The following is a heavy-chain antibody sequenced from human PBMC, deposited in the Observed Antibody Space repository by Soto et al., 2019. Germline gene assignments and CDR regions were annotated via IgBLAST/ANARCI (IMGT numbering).Heavy chain of an antibody. CDR2: ISGSGGST. Sequence: GGSVRLSCVASGVTFSSYAMSWVRQAPGKGLEWVSAISGSGGSTYYADSVKGRFTISRDNSKNTLYLQMNSLRAEDTAVYYCAKDVLANYYDSSGYPTPEAFDIWGQGTMVTVSS. J-gene: IGHJ3*02. CDR1: GVTFSSYA. CDR3: AKDVLANYYDSSGYPTPEAFDI. D-gene: IGHD3-22*01. V-gene: IGHV3-23*01.